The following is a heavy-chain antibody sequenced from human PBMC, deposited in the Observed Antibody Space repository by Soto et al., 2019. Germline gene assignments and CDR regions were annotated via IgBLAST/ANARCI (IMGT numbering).Heavy chain of an antibody. J-gene: IGHJ4*02. CDR2: IIPIFGTP. CDR3: ARAAAIMIRGEDY. D-gene: IGHD3-10*01. Sequence: VQLVQSGAEVKKPGSSVKVSCKASGGTFSRYAISWVRQAPGQGLEWMGGIIPIFGTPIYAQKFQGRVTITADDSTSTAYMELSSLRSEDTAVYYCARAAAIMIRGEDYWGQGTLVTVSS. CDR1: GGTFSRYA. V-gene: IGHV1-69*01.